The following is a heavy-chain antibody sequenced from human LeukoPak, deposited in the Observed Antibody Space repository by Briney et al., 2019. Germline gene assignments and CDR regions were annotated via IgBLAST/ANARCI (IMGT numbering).Heavy chain of an antibody. Sequence: GGSLRLSCAGSGFTFSSYSMNWVRQAPGKGLEWVSSISSSSRYIYYADSVKGRFTISRDNAKNSLYLQMNSLRGEDTAVYYCYVDPAMGPGLYWGQGTLVTVSS. CDR3: YVDPAMGPGLY. CDR1: GFTFSSYS. V-gene: IGHV3-21*01. J-gene: IGHJ4*02. CDR2: ISSSSRYI. D-gene: IGHD5-18*01.